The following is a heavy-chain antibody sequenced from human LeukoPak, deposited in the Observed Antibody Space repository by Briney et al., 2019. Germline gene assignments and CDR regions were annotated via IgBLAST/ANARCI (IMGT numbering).Heavy chain of an antibody. CDR1: GYTFTGYY. Sequence: SVKVSCKASGYTFTGYYMHWVRQAPGQGLEWMGGIIPIFGTANYAQKFQGRVTITADESTSTAYMELSSLRSEDTAVYYCARDIGSSTAFDIWGQGTMVTVSS. CDR2: IIPIFGTA. J-gene: IGHJ3*02. CDR3: ARDIGSSTAFDI. D-gene: IGHD5/OR15-5a*01. V-gene: IGHV1-69*13.